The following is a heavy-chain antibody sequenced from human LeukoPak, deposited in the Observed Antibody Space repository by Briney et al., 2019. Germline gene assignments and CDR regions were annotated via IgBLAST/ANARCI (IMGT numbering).Heavy chain of an antibody. V-gene: IGHV3-23*01. Sequence: PGGSLRLSCAASGFTFNSHWMNWVRQTPGKGLEWVATMSAYNDRTHYADSVGGRFTVSRDNSKNTLSLQMNSLREDDTAVYYCAQELSDIFVVRTDSWGQGTLVTVSS. CDR3: AQELSDIFVVRTDS. J-gene: IGHJ4*02. CDR2: MSAYNDRT. D-gene: IGHD3-9*01. CDR1: GFTFNSHW.